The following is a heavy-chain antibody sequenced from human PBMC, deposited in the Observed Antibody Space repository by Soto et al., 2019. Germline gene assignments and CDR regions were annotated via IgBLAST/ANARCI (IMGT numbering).Heavy chain of an antibody. D-gene: IGHD1-26*01. CDR3: ARSPSGIFPSGNAFAL. J-gene: IGHJ3*01. CDR2: IGTKADP. Sequence: PGGSLRLSCAASGFTFRTYDMFWVRQGTGKGLEWVSAIGTKADPFYPDSVKGRFTISRENAKNSLYLQMNSLRAEDTAVYYCARSPSGIFPSGNAFALWGQGTMVTVSS. V-gene: IGHV3-13*05. CDR1: GFTFRTYD.